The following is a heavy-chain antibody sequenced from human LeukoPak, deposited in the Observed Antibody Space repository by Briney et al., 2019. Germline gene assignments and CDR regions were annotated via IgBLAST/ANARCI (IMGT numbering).Heavy chain of an antibody. J-gene: IGHJ5*02. Sequence: SETLSLTCTVSGGSISSYYWTRIRQSAGKGLEWIGRINTSGSTNYNPSLRSRVTMSVNTSKNQFSLNLTSVTAADTAVYSCAREGGDPRWLDPWGQGTLVTVSS. V-gene: IGHV4-4*07. D-gene: IGHD6-25*01. CDR2: INTSGST. CDR3: AREGGDPRWLDP. CDR1: GGSISSYY.